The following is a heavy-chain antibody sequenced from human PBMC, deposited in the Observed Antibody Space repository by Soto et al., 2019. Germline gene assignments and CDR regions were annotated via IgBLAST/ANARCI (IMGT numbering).Heavy chain of an antibody. Sequence: SETLSLTCAVYGGSFSGYYWSWIRQPPGKGLEWIGEINHSGSTNYNPSLKSRVTISVDTSKNQFSLKLSSVTAADTAVYYCARAGGVPAAIGYYFDYWGQGTLVTVS. CDR1: GGSFSGYY. CDR2: INHSGST. D-gene: IGHD2-2*01. V-gene: IGHV4-34*01. J-gene: IGHJ4*02. CDR3: ARAGGVPAAIGYYFDY.